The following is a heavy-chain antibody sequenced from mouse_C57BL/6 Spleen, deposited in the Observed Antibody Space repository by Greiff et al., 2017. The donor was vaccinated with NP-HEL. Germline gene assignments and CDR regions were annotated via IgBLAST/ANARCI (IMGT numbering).Heavy chain of an antibody. J-gene: IGHJ3*01. CDR2: IRSKSNNYAT. V-gene: IGHV10-1*01. D-gene: IGHD1-1*01. Sequence: EVKLMESGGGLVQPKGSLKLSCAASGFSFNTYAMNWVRQAPGKGLEWVARIRSKSNNYATYYADSVKDRFTISRDDSESMLYLQMNNLKTEDTAMYYCVRDYYGSEGFAYWGQGTLVTVSA. CDR3: VRDYYGSEGFAY. CDR1: GFSFNTYA.